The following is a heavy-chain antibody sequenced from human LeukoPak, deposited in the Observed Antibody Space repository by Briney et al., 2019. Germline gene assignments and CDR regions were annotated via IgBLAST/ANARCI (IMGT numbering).Heavy chain of an antibody. D-gene: IGHD3-3*01. J-gene: IGHJ4*02. V-gene: IGHV4-59*12. CDR2: IYYSGST. CDR1: GGSISSYY. CDR3: ARRRLRFLEWLVDY. Sequence: SETLSLTCTVSGGSISSYYWSWIRQPPGKGLEWIGYIYYSGSTNYNPSLKSRVTISVDTSKNQFSLKLSSVTAADTAVYYCARRRLRFLEWLVDYWGQGTLVTVSS.